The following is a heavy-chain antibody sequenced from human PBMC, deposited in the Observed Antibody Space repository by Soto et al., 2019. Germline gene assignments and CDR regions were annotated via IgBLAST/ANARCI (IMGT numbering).Heavy chain of an antibody. D-gene: IGHD1-26*01. CDR2: IIPIFGTA. V-gene: IGHV1-69*13. CDR1: GGTFSSYA. Sequence: GASVKVSFKASGGTFSSYAISWVRQAPGQGLEWMGGIIPIFGTANYAQKFQGRVTITADESTSTAYMELSSLRSEDTAVYYCARTQVGATSKFDYWGQGTLVTVSS. J-gene: IGHJ4*02. CDR3: ARTQVGATSKFDY.